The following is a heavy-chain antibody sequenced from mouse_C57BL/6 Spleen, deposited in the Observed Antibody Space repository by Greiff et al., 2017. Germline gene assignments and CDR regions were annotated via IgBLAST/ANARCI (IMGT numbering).Heavy chain of an antibody. Sequence: VKLMESGPGLVQPSPSLSITCTVSGFSLTSYGVHWVRQSPGKGLEWLGVIWRGGSTDYNAAFISRLSISKDNSKSQVFFKMNSLTADDTAIYYCARESLLYYGSSPWDFDVWGTGTTVTVSS. V-gene: IGHV2-2*01. CDR1: GFSLTSYG. CDR3: ARESLLYYGSSPWDFDV. J-gene: IGHJ1*03. CDR2: IWRGGST. D-gene: IGHD1-1*01.